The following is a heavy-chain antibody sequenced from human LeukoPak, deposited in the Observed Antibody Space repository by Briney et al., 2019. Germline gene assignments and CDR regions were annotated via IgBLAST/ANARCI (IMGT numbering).Heavy chain of an antibody. CDR2: INPYNGNT. J-gene: IGHJ4*02. CDR3: ARVAAADYFDY. CDR1: GYTFTSYG. D-gene: IGHD6-13*01. Sequence: ASVKGSCEASGYTFTSYGISWVRQAPGQGLEWMGWINPYNGNTNYAQKLQGRVTMTTDTSTSTAYMELRSLRSDDTAVYYCARVAAADYFDYWGQGTLVTVSS. V-gene: IGHV1-18*01.